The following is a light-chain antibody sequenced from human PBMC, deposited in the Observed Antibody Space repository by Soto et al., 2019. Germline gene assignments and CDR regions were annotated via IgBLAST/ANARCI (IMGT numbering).Light chain of an antibody. CDR2: DVS. V-gene: IGLV2-14*01. CDR1: SSDVGGYNY. Sequence: QSVLAQSASVSGSPGQSITISCTGTSSDVGGYNYVSWYQQHPGKAPQVMIYDVSNRPSGVSYRFSASKSGNTASLTISWLQAEDEADYFCSSYTSSGTYVFGTGTKLTVL. CDR3: SSYTSSGTYV. J-gene: IGLJ1*01.